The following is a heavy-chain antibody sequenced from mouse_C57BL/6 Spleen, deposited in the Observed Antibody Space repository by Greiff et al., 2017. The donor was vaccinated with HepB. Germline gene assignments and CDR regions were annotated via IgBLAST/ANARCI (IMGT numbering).Heavy chain of an antibody. CDR1: GYTFTSYW. CDR2: IDPSDSYT. D-gene: IGHD1-1*01. J-gene: IGHJ2*01. V-gene: IGHV1-50*01. CDR3: ARGYYGSSSYFDY. Sequence: VQLQQPGAELVKPGASVKLSCKASGYTFTSYWMQWVKQRPGQGLEWIGEIDPSDSYTNYNQKFKGKATLTVDTSSSTAYMQLSSLTSEDSAVYYCARGYYGSSSYFDYWGQGTTLTVSS.